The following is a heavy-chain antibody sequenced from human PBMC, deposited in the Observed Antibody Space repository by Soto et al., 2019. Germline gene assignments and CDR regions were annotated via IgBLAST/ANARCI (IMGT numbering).Heavy chain of an antibody. Sequence: SETLSLTCTVSGGSISSSSYYWGWIRQPPGKGLEWIGSIYYSGSTYYNPSLKSRVTISVDTSKNQFSLKLSSVTAADTAVYYCARHAGSGWPKAGWFDPWGQGTLVNRLL. CDR3: ARHAGSGWPKAGWFDP. CDR1: GGSISSSSYY. D-gene: IGHD6-19*01. CDR2: IYYSGST. V-gene: IGHV4-39*01. J-gene: IGHJ5*02.